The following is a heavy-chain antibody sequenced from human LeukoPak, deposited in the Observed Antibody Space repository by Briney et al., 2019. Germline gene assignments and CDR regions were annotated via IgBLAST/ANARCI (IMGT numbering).Heavy chain of an antibody. Sequence: SETLSLTCTVSGGSISSGGYYWSWIRQHPGKGLEWIGYIYYSGSTYYNPSLKGRVTISVDTSKNQFSLKLSSVTAADTAVYYCAREWAYCSGGSCYGSGIWFDPWGQGTLVTVSS. D-gene: IGHD2-15*01. CDR1: GGSISSGGYY. J-gene: IGHJ5*02. V-gene: IGHV4-31*03. CDR3: AREWAYCSGGSCYGSGIWFDP. CDR2: IYYSGST.